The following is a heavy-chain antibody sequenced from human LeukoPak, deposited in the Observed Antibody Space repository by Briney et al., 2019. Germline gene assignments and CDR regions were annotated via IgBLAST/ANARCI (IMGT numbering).Heavy chain of an antibody. CDR2: INHSGST. D-gene: IGHD6-13*01. CDR3: ARWPDNSTRFDY. Sequence: SETLSLTCAVYGGSFSGYYWSWIRQPPGKGLGWIGEINHSGSTNYNPSLKSRVTISVDTSKNQFSLKLSSVTAADTAVYYCARWPDNSTRFDYWGQGTLVTVSS. V-gene: IGHV4-34*01. J-gene: IGHJ4*02. CDR1: GGSFSGYY.